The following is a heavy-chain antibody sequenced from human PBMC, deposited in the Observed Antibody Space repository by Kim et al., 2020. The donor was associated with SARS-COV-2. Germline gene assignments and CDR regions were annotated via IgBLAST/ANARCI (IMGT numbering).Heavy chain of an antibody. V-gene: IGHV6-1*01. J-gene: IGHJ5*02. CDR1: GDSVSSNSAA. CDR3: ARGGGAPIAAGNWFDP. D-gene: IGHD6-25*01. CDR2: TYYRSKWYN. Sequence: SQTLSLTCAISGDSVSSNSAAWNWIRQSPSRGLEWLGRTYYRSKWYNDYAVSVKSRITINPDTSKNQFSLQLNSVTPEDTAVYYCARGGGAPIAAGNWFDPWGQGTLVTVSS.